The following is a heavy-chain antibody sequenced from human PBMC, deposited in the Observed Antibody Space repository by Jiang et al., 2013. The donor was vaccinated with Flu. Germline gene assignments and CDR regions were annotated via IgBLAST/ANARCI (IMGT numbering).Heavy chain of an antibody. CDR2: IYSGGYR. J-gene: IGHJ2*01. V-gene: IGHV3-53*01. CDR1: GFSVSSNY. D-gene: IGHD2-2*01. Sequence: VQLVESGGGLTQPGGYLRLSCAASGFSVSSNYMNWVRQAPGKGLEWVSVIYSGGYRYYADSVKGRFTISRDNSKNMLYLQMNSLRAEDTAVYYCATGNCSSNTCQYGFGDWYFDLWGRGTVVTVSS. CDR3: ATGNCSSNTCQYGFGDWYFDL.